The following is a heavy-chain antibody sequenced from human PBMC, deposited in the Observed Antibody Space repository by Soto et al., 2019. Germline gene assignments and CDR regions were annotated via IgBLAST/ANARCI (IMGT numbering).Heavy chain of an antibody. Sequence: HPGGSLRLSCAASGFTFSSYAMSWVRQAPGKGLEWVSAISGSGGSTYYADSVKGRFTISRDNSKNTLYLQMNSLRAEDTAVYYCAKDLGVVPAARRESYYYYYYGMDVWGQGTTVTVSS. CDR2: ISGSGGST. D-gene: IGHD2-2*01. CDR3: AKDLGVVPAARRESYYYYYYGMDV. V-gene: IGHV3-23*01. CDR1: GFTFSSYA. J-gene: IGHJ6*02.